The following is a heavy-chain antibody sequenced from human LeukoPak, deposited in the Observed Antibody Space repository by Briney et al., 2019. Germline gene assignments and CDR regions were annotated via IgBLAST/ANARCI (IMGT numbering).Heavy chain of an antibody. CDR2: ISYDGSNE. J-gene: IGHJ4*02. V-gene: IGHV3-30*18. Sequence: PGGSLRLSCAASGFIFSSYGMHWVRQAPGKGLEWVALISYDGSNEYYADSVKGRFTISRDNSKNTLYLQMNSLRAEDTAVYYCAETNGAAAAPDYWGQGTLVTVSS. CDR1: GFIFSSYG. CDR3: AETNGAAAAPDY. D-gene: IGHD6-13*01.